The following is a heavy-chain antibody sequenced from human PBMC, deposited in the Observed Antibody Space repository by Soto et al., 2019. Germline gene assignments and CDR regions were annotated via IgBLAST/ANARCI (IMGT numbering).Heavy chain of an antibody. D-gene: IGHD3-22*01. J-gene: IGHJ3*02. CDR2: ISSSSSTI. Sequence: GGSLRLSCAASGFTFSSYSRNWVRQAPGKGLEWVSYISSSSSTIYYADSVKGRFTISRDNAKNSLYLQMNSLRAEDTAVYYCARSEGYYDSSGYLQDAFDIWGQGTMVTVSS. V-gene: IGHV3-48*01. CDR3: ARSEGYYDSSGYLQDAFDI. CDR1: GFTFSSYS.